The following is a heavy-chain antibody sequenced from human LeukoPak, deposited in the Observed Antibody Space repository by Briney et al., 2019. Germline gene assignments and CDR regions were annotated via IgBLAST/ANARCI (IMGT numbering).Heavy chain of an antibody. Sequence: GGSLRLSCAASGFSLSNYRMSWVRQAPGKGLEWVANIKHDGIEMNYADSANGRFTISRDNAKNSLYLQMTSLRAEDTALYYCTRATGWYPDYWGQGTLITVSS. CDR2: IKHDGIEM. V-gene: IGHV3-7*01. J-gene: IGHJ4*02. CDR3: TRATGWYPDY. CDR1: GFSLSNYR. D-gene: IGHD6-19*01.